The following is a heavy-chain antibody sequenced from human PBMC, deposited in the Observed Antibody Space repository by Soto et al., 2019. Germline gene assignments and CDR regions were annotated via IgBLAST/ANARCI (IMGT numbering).Heavy chain of an antibody. Sequence: EVQLLESGGGLVQPGGSLRLSCAASGFIFSSYAMSWVRQAPGKGLEWVSAISGSGGSTYYADSVKGRFTISRDNSKNTLYLQMNSLRAEDPAVYYCAKVIAAMVYDYYYGMDVWGQGTTVTVSS. CDR2: ISGSGGST. D-gene: IGHD5-18*01. J-gene: IGHJ6*02. V-gene: IGHV3-23*01. CDR1: GFIFSSYA. CDR3: AKVIAAMVYDYYYGMDV.